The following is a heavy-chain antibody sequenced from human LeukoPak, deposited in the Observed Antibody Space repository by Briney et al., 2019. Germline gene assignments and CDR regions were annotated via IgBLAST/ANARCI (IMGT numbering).Heavy chain of an antibody. Sequence: GASVKVSCKASGGTFSSYTISWVRQAPGQGLEWMGRIIPILGIANYAQKFQGRVTITADKSTSTAYMELSSLRPKDTAVYYCARDMSGSSHDAFDIWGQGTMVTVSS. CDR1: GGTFSSYT. CDR3: ARDMSGSSHDAFDI. D-gene: IGHD1-26*01. CDR2: IIPILGIA. J-gene: IGHJ3*02. V-gene: IGHV1-69*04.